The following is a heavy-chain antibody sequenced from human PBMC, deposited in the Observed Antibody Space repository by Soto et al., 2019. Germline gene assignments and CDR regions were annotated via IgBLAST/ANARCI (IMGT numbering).Heavy chain of an antibody. V-gene: IGHV4-61*01. CDR3: ARDMGPRGITMIAHIWFDP. D-gene: IGHD3-22*01. Sequence: PSETLSLTCTVSGGSVSSGSYYWSWIRQPPGKGLEWIGYIYYSGSTNYNPSLKSRVTISVDTSKNQFSLKLSSVTAADTAVYYCARDMGPRGITMIAHIWFDPWGQGTLVTVST. CDR1: GGSVSSGSYY. CDR2: IYYSGST. J-gene: IGHJ5*02.